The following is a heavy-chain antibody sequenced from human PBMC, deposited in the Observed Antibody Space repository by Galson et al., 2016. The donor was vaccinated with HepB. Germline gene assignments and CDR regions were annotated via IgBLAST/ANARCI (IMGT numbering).Heavy chain of an antibody. D-gene: IGHD6-19*01. CDR1: GGIFSNFA. J-gene: IGHJ4*02. V-gene: IGHV1-69*13. CDR3: AKFSGWYEEKYFFDY. CDR2: IIPVFRTA. Sequence: SVKVSCKASGGIFSNFAISWVRQAPGQGLEWMGGIIPVFRTANYAQKFQGRVTITADDSTSTAYMELRSPTSEDTAVYYCAKFSGWYEEKYFFDYWAQGTLVTVSS.